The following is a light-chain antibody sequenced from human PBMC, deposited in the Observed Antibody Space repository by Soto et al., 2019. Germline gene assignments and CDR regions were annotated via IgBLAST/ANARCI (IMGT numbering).Light chain of an antibody. Sequence: QSALTQPPSASGTPRQRVTISCSGSSSNIGSNTVNWYQQLPGTAPKLLIYSNNQRPSGVPDRFSGSKSGTSASLAISGFQSEDEADYYCAAWDDSLNGYVFGTGTKVTVL. CDR1: SSNIGSNT. J-gene: IGLJ1*01. CDR2: SNN. CDR3: AAWDDSLNGYV. V-gene: IGLV1-44*01.